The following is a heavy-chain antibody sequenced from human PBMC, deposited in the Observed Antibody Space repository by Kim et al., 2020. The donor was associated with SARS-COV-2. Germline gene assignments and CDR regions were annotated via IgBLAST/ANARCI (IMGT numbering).Heavy chain of an antibody. CDR1: GYTFTGYY. CDR2: INPNSGGT. V-gene: IGHV1-2*06. J-gene: IGHJ4*02. CDR3: ARRMYGGNSVECDY. Sequence: ASVKVSCKASGYTFTGYYMHWVRQAPGQGLEWMGRINPNSGGTNYAQKFQGRVTMTRDTSISTAYMELSRLRSDDTAVYYCARRMYGGNSVECDYLGQGTLVTVSS. D-gene: IGHD2-21*02.